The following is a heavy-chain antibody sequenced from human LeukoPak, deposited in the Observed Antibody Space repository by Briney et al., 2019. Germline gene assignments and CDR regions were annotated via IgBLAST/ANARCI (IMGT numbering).Heavy chain of an antibody. CDR1: GGTFSSYA. V-gene: IGHV1-69*13. Sequence: SVKVSCKASGGTFSSYAISWVRQAPGQGLEWMGGIIPIFGTANYAQKFQGRVTITADESTSTAYMELSSLRSEDTAVYYCASGRFWNYDILTGYYHYYYYYMDVWGKGTTVTVSS. CDR2: IIPIFGTA. CDR3: ASGRFWNYDILTGYYHYYYYYMDV. D-gene: IGHD3-9*01. J-gene: IGHJ6*03.